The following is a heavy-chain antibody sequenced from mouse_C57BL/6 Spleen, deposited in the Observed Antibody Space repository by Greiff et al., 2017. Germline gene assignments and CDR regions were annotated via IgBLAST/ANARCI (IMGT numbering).Heavy chain of an antibody. D-gene: IGHD3-2*02. CDR3: AREDSSGYPPWFAY. CDR2: IYPGDGDT. CDR1: GYAFSSSW. V-gene: IGHV1-82*01. J-gene: IGHJ3*01. Sequence: QVQLQQSGPELVKPGASVKISCKASGYAFSSSWMNWVKQRPGKGLEWIGRIYPGDGDTNYNGKFKGKATLTADKSSSTAYMQLSSLTSEDSAVYFCAREDSSGYPPWFAYWGQGTLVTVSA.